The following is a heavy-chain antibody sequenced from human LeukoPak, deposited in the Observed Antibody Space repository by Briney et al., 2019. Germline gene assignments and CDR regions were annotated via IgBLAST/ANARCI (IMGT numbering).Heavy chain of an antibody. J-gene: IGHJ4*02. CDR1: GFTFSIFA. CDR2: ISYDGSNK. Sequence: PGRSLRLSCAASGFTFSIFAMHWVRQAPGKGLEWVAVISYDGSNKYYADSVKGRFTISRDNSKNTLYLQMNSLRAEDTAVYYCAKVLRSLMVRGVILDSFDYWGQGTLVTVSS. CDR3: AKVLRSLMVRGVILDSFDY. V-gene: IGHV3-30*04. D-gene: IGHD3-10*01.